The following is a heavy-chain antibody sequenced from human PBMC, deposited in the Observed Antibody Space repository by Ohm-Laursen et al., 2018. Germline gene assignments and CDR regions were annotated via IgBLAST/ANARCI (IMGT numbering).Heavy chain of an antibody. CDR2: IKTDGSEK. D-gene: IGHD2/OR15-2a*01. J-gene: IGHJ3*02. Sequence: SLRLSCTASGFTFSSYWMSWVRQAPGKGLEWVANIKTDGSEKHYVDSVKGRFTISRDNAKNSLYLQINSLKGEDTAVYFCARDPTFHAFDIWGQGTMVTVSS. CDR3: ARDPTFHAFDI. V-gene: IGHV3-7*01. CDR1: GFTFSSYW.